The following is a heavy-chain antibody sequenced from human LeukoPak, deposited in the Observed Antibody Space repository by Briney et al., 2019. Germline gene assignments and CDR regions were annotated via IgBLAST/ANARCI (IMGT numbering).Heavy chain of an antibody. D-gene: IGHD6-19*01. V-gene: IGHV3-23*01. J-gene: IGHJ3*01. Sequence: GGSLRLSCTASGFTFANYAMTWVRQAPGKGLEWVSGINGGGDNAYYADSAKGRFTSSRDNSKNRMFLQMNSLRVEDTAVYYCAKSVQWPVIDGGALDFWGQGTMVTVSS. CDR3: AKSVQWPVIDGGALDF. CDR1: GFTFANYA. CDR2: INGGGDNA.